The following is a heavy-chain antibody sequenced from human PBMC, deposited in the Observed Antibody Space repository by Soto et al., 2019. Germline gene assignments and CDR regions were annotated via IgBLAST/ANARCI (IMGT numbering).Heavy chain of an antibody. Sequence: QVQLVESGGGVVQPGRSLRLSCAASGFTFSGYGMHWVRQAPGKGLEWVASTRHEGSNTYYADSVRGRFTISRDNSKKTLYLQMDGLRAEDTAVYYCARGGVGGTTFFGYFDYWGKGTLVTVSS. CDR1: GFTFSGYG. CDR3: ARGGVGGTTFFGYFDY. J-gene: IGHJ4*02. CDR2: TRHEGSNT. D-gene: IGHD1-26*01. V-gene: IGHV3-33*01.